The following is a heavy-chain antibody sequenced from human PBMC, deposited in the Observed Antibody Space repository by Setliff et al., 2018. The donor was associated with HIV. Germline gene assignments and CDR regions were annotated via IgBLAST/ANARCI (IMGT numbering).Heavy chain of an antibody. Sequence: ASVKVSCKASGYTFTGYYMHWVRQAPGQGLEWMGWINPNSGGTNYAQKFQGWVTMTRDTSISTAYMELSRLRSDDTAVYYCARGTAPRPASVLEFLEWLFPNWFDPWGQGTLVTVSS. D-gene: IGHD3-3*02. J-gene: IGHJ5*02. CDR1: GYTFTGYY. CDR2: INPNSGGT. V-gene: IGHV1-2*04. CDR3: ARGTAPRPASVLEFLEWLFPNWFDP.